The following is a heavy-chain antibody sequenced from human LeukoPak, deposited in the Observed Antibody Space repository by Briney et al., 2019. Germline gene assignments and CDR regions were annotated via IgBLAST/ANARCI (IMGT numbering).Heavy chain of an antibody. J-gene: IGHJ5*02. CDR3: AKGGYTTCFDP. D-gene: IGHD2-15*01. CDR2: IRSNGRDT. CDR1: GFTFREYS. Sequence: GGSLRPSCAASGFTFREYSMSWVRQAPGKGLEWVSNIRSNGRDTYYTDSVKGRFTISRDNSKNTVYLQMNSLRAEDTAVYYCAKGGYTTCFDPWGQGTLVTVSS. V-gene: IGHV3-23*05.